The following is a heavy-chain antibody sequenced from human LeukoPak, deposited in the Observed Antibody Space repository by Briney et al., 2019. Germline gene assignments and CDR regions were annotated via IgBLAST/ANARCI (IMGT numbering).Heavy chain of an antibody. J-gene: IGHJ4*02. CDR1: GFTFSSYA. CDR3: AEAASGSYRPDY. Sequence: GGSLRLSCAASGFTFSSYAMSWVRQAPGKGLEWVSHITGSGRNTYYADSVKGRFTVSRDNSKSTMYLQMNSLRADDTAVYFCAEAASGSYRPDYWGQGTLVTVSS. V-gene: IGHV3-23*01. CDR2: ITGSGRNT. D-gene: IGHD3-22*01.